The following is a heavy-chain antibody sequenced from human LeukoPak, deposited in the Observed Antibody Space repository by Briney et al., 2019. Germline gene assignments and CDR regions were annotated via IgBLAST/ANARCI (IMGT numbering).Heavy chain of an antibody. CDR2: IYHTGSS. CDR3: ARVRFPFGLDA. CDR1: GDSISSFF. V-gene: IGHV4-59*01. J-gene: IGHJ6*02. Sequence: SGTLSLNCSVSGDSISSFFWSWLRQPPGKGLEYIGHIYHTGSSNYNPSLKSRVTMSVDTSKNQFSLRLTSVTAADTAFYYCARVRFPFGLDAWGQGTTVSVSS.